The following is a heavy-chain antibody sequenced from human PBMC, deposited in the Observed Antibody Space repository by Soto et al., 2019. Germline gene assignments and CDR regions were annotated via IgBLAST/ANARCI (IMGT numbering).Heavy chain of an antibody. V-gene: IGHV3-64*01. J-gene: IGHJ4*02. CDR1: GFTFSSYA. D-gene: IGHD2-2*01. CDR2: ISSNGGST. CDR3: ARAKYQLPLDY. Sequence: GGSLRLSCAASGFTFSSYAMHWVRQAPGKGLEYVSAISSNGGSTYYANSVKGRFTISRDNSKNTLYLQMGSLRAEDMAVYYCARAKYQLPLDYWGQGTLVTVSS.